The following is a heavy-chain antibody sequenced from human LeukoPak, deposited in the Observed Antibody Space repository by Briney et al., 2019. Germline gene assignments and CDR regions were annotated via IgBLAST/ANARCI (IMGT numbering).Heavy chain of an antibody. J-gene: IGHJ4*02. V-gene: IGHV4-4*07. Sequence: PSETLSLTCTVSDGSISGYYWNWIRQPAGKGLEWLGRIYTSGSTNYNPSLKTRVTMSVDTSKNQFSLKLSSVTADDTAVYYCARGGRESPYYPNITTIDYWGQGTLVTVSS. CDR2: IYTSGST. D-gene: IGHD1-20*01. CDR3: ARGGRESPYYPNITTIDY. CDR1: DGSISGYY.